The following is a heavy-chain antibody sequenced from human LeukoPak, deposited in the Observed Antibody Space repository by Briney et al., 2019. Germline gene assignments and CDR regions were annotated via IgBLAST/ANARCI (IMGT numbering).Heavy chain of an antibody. V-gene: IGHV3-7*01. CDR3: ARVHEDYSDY. Sequence: GGSLRLSCAASGFMFSSYWMTWVRQAPGKGLEWVANIKQDGSETDYVDSVKGRFTISRDSAKTSLYLQMNRLRAEDTAVYYCARVHEDYSDYWGQGTLVTVSS. CDR1: GFMFSSYW. CDR2: IKQDGSET. D-gene: IGHD2-15*01. J-gene: IGHJ4*02.